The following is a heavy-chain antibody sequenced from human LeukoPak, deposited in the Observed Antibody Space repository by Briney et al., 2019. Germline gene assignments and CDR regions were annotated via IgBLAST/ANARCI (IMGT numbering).Heavy chain of an antibody. V-gene: IGHV4-38-2*02. CDR3: AREGVITMVRGVNFGY. D-gene: IGHD3-10*01. J-gene: IGHJ4*02. CDR1: GYSVSSDYY. Sequence: SETLSLTCTVSGYSVSSDYYWGWIRQPPGKGLEWIGNIYHDGSTYYNPSLKSRVTISVDTSKNQFSLKLSSVTAADTAVYYCAREGVITMVRGVNFGYWGQGTLVSVSS. CDR2: IYHDGST.